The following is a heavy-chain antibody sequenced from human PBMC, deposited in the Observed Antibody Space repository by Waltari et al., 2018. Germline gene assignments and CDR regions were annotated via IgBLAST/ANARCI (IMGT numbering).Heavy chain of an antibody. J-gene: IGHJ2*01. Sequence: QVQLQESGPGLVKPSETLSLTCTVSGGSISSYYWSWIRQPPGKGLEWIGDIYYSGSTTYHPALNSRVTISVDTSKNQFALKLSSVTDADTAVYYCAREKGDSSGYYYGSIRYFDLWGRGTLVTVSS. D-gene: IGHD3-22*01. CDR3: AREKGDSSGYYYGSIRYFDL. CDR2: IYYSGST. V-gene: IGHV4-59*01. CDR1: GGSISSYY.